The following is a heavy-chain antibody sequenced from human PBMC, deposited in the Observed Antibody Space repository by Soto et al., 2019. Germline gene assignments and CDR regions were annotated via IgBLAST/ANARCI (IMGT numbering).Heavy chain of an antibody. V-gene: IGHV3-7*01. J-gene: IGHJ4*02. CDR3: ARGHYYDSSGYYLESEGLDY. CDR2: IKQDGSEK. CDR1: GFTFSSYW. Sequence: GGSLRLSCAASGFTFSSYWMSWVRQAPGKGLEWVANIKQDGSEKYYVDSVKGRFTISRDNAKNSLYLQMNSLRAEDTAVYYCARGHYYDSSGYYLESEGLDYWGQGTLVTVSS. D-gene: IGHD3-22*01.